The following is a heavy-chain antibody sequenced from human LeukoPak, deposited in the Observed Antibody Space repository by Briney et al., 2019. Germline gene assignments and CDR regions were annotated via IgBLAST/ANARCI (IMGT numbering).Heavy chain of an antibody. J-gene: IGHJ4*02. CDR2: IKQDGSET. CDR3: AGDRGWLIAS. V-gene: IGHV3-7*01. D-gene: IGHD6-19*01. Sequence: GGSLRLSCEGSGFTFSHFWMSWVRQAPGKGLEWVAIIKQDGSETYYVDSVRGRFTISRDNAKNSVYLQMNSLRAEDTAVYHCAGDRGWLIASWGQGTLVTVSS. CDR1: GFTFSHFW.